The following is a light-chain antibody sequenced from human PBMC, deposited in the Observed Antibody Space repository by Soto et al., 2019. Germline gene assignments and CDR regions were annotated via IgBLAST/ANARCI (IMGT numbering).Light chain of an antibody. Sequence: EIVMTPSPASLSVSPAERATLSFSASQSISSSLAWSQQKPGQAPRLLIYGASTRATGIPARFSGSGSGTEFTLTISSLQSEDFAVYYCHQYNNWPRTFGQGTKVDI. CDR2: GAS. J-gene: IGKJ1*01. V-gene: IGKV3-15*01. CDR1: QSISSS. CDR3: HQYNNWPRT.